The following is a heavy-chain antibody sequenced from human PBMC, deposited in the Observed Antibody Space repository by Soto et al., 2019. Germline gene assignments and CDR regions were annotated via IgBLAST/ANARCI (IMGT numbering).Heavy chain of an antibody. CDR3: AKDRRAGGNSAFYFDF. CDR2: ISATGGGT. CDR1: GFKFSNYA. D-gene: IGHD3-16*01. V-gene: IGHV3-23*01. J-gene: IGHJ4*02. Sequence: LGLSCAASGFKFSNYAMSWVRQAPGKGLEWVSLISATGGGTYYADSVKGRFTISRDNSHNTLYLQVHSLTAEDTAVYYCAKDRRAGGNSAFYFDFWGQGAQVTVSS.